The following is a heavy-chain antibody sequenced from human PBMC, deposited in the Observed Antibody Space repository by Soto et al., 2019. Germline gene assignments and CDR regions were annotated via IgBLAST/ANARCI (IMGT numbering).Heavy chain of an antibody. D-gene: IGHD3-10*01. CDR2: LYSGGST. J-gene: IGHJ3*02. Sequence: EVQLVETGGGLIQPGGSLRLSCAASGLTVSSNYMNWVRQAPGKGLEWVSVLYSGGSTHYAGSVKRRFIISRDNPKNTVYLQMNSLRVEDKAIYYCARDRPGDEGDGFDIWGHGTMVTVSS. CDR3: ARDRPGDEGDGFDI. CDR1: GLTVSSNY. V-gene: IGHV3-53*02.